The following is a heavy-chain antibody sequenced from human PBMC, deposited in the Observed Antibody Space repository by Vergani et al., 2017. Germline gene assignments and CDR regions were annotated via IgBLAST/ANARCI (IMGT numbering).Heavy chain of an antibody. CDR1: GFTFDDYG. Sequence: EVQLVESGGGVVRPGGSLRLSCAASGFTFDDYGMSWVRQAPGKGLEWIGSIYDSRNNNYSPSLKSRVSISVDTSKNQFSLNLTSVTAADTAVYYCARHLRQLARNDVFDIWGHGTLVTVSS. V-gene: IGHV3-20*04. CDR3: ARHLRQLARNDVFDI. J-gene: IGHJ3*02. CDR2: IYDSRNN. D-gene: IGHD6-6*01.